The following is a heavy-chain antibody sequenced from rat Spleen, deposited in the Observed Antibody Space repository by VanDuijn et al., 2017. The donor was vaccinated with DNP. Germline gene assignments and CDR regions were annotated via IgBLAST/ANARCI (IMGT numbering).Heavy chain of an antibody. Sequence: QVRLRESGPGLVQPSHTLSLTCTVSGFSLTSYAVSWVRQPPGKGLEWMGVIWNTGGTQYNSALKTRLSISKDTSKSQVFLKMNSLQTEDTAIYFCTREVAPFAYWGQGTLVTVSS. CDR1: GFSLTSYA. CDR2: IWNTGGT. V-gene: IGHV2-15*01. CDR3: TREVAPFAY. J-gene: IGHJ3*01.